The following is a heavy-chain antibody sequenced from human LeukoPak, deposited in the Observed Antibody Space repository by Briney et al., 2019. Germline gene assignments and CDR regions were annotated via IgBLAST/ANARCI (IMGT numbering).Heavy chain of an antibody. Sequence: GSLRLSCAASGFTFSSYAMHWVRQAPGKGLEWVAVISYDGSNKYYADSVKGRFTISRDNSKNTLYLQMNGLRAEDTAVYYCARDLGGSSDAFDIWGQGTMVTVSS. CDR1: GFTFSSYA. J-gene: IGHJ3*02. D-gene: IGHD1-26*01. V-gene: IGHV3-30*04. CDR2: ISYDGSNK. CDR3: ARDLGGSSDAFDI.